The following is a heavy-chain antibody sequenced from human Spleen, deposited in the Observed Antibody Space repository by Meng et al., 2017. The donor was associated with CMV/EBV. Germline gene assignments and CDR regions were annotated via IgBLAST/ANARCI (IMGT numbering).Heavy chain of an antibody. CDR1: DFTVGSHY. J-gene: IGHJ1*01. CDR2: IYSGGAT. V-gene: IGHV3-53*01. CDR3: ARDAIRDIVLLPTVVRGGYFHQ. D-gene: IGHD2-15*01. Sequence: GESLKISCAASDFTVGSHYMTWVRQASGKGLEWVSIIYSGGATYYADSVEGRFTISRDNSENTVYLQMNSLRAEDTAVHYCARDAIRDIVLLPTVVRGGYFHQWGQGTLVTVSS.